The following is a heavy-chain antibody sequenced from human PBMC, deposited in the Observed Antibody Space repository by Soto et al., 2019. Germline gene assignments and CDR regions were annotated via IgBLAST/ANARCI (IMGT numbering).Heavy chain of an antibody. V-gene: IGHV1-69*13. D-gene: IGHD3-22*01. J-gene: IGHJ5*02. Sequence: GASVKVSCKASGGTFSSYAISWVRQAPGQGLEWMGGIIPIFGTANYAQKFQGRVTITADESTSTAYTELSSLRSEDTAVYYCARGYDSSGYYNWFDPWGQGTLVTVSS. CDR3: ARGYDSSGYYNWFDP. CDR1: GGTFSSYA. CDR2: IIPIFGTA.